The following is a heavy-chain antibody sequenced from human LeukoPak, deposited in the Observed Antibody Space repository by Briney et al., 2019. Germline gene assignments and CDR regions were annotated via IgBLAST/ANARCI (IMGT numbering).Heavy chain of an antibody. J-gene: IGHJ4*02. CDR2: ISGTDGGT. V-gene: IGHV3-23*01. CDR1: GFTFSNNA. CDR3: ARLSSWSYYFDY. D-gene: IGHD6-13*01. Sequence: GGSLRLSCAASGFTFSNNAMSWVRQAPGKGLAWVSTISGTDGGTYYADSVKGRFTISRDNSKNTLYLQMNSLKAEDTAVYYCARLSSWSYYFDYWGQGTLVTVSS.